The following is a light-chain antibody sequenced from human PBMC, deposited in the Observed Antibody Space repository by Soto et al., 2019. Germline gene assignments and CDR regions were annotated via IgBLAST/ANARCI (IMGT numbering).Light chain of an antibody. Sequence: DIQMTQSPSTLSGSVGDTVTITCRATRSDTTWLAWYQQIPGGAPKLLIYKESILESRVRARFSGSESGTEFTLTLTSLQAEDYATYYCQQYDMFGPGTKVDIK. V-gene: IGKV1-5*03. CDR2: KES. CDR3: QQYDM. CDR1: RSDTTW. J-gene: IGKJ1*01.